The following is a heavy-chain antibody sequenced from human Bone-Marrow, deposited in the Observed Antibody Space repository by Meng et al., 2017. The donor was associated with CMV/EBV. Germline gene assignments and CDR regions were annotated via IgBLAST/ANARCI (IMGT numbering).Heavy chain of an antibody. J-gene: IGHJ5*02. D-gene: IGHD6-13*01. CDR1: GYTLSGFY. V-gene: IGHV1-2*02. CDR3: ARARPYSSSWYSYNWFDP. Sequence: ASVKVSCKASGYTLSGFYMHWVRQAPGQGLEWMGWINPNSGGTNYAQKFQGRVTMTRDTSISTAYMELSRLRSDDTAVYYCARARPYSSSWYSYNWFDPWGQGTRVTVSS. CDR2: INPNSGGT.